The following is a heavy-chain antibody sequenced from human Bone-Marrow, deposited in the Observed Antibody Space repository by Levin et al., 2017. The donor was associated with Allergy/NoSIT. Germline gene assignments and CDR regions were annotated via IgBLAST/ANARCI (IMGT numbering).Heavy chain of an antibody. J-gene: IGHJ6*02. CDR1: GGTFSTHA. V-gene: IGHV1-69*13. CDR3: ARPSETALVNNYYYAVDV. Sequence: VASVKVSCKASGGTFSTHAISWVRQAPGQGLEWMGGIIPDFRTTNYAQKFQGRLTISADESTSTAYMFLSSLTSDDTAVYYCARPSETALVNNYYYAVDVWGQGTTVTVSS. D-gene: IGHD5-18*01. CDR2: IIPDFRTT.